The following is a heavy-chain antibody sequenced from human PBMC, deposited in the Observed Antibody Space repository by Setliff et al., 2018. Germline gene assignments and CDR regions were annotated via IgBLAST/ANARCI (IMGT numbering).Heavy chain of an antibody. Sequence: ASVKVSCKASGGSFSTYAISWARQAPGQGLEWMGIINPSGGTANYAQKFQGRVTITTDESTSTAYMELSSLRSEDTAVYYCARSTGYSSRFDYWGQGTLVTVSS. V-gene: IGHV1-69*05. J-gene: IGHJ4*02. CDR1: GGSFSTYA. D-gene: IGHD6-13*01. CDR3: ARSTGYSSRFDY. CDR2: INPSGGTA.